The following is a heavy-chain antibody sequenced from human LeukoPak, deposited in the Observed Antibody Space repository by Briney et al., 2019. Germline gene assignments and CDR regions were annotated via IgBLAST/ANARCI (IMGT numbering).Heavy chain of an antibody. CDR3: ARVVVVPAARGLRKWVRWFDP. CDR1: GGSFSGYY. J-gene: IGHJ5*02. V-gene: IGHV4-34*01. CDR2: INQSLST. D-gene: IGHD2-2*01. Sequence: SETLSLTCAVYGGSFSGYYLSWIRQPPGKGLDWIGEINQSLSTNYNPSLKSRVTISVDTSKNQFSLNLSSVTAADTAVYYCARVVVVPAARGLRKWVRWFDPWGQGTLVTVSS.